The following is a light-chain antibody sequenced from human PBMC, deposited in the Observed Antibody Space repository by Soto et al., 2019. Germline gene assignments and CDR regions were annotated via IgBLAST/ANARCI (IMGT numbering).Light chain of an antibody. CDR2: GAS. CDR3: QQYNNWPPVT. J-gene: IGKJ1*01. Sequence: EIVPTQSQATQSVFSGERGPHSSRASQCVSSNLAWYQQKPGQAPRLLIYGASTRATGIPVRFSGSGSGTEFTLTISSLQSEDFAVYYCQQYNNWPPVTVGQGTKVDTK. CDR1: QCVSSN. V-gene: IGKV3-15*01.